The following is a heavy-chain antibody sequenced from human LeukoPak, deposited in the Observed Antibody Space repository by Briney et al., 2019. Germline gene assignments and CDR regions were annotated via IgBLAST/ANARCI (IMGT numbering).Heavy chain of an antibody. V-gene: IGHV1-18*01. D-gene: IGHD5-18*01. CDR2: ISAYNGNT. J-gene: IGHJ6*03. Sequence: AASVKVSCKASGYTFTSYGISWARQAPGQGLEWMGWISAYNGNTNYAQKLQGRVTMTTDTSTSTAYMELSGLRSEDTAVYYCARGISPPGGYSYAKGGYMDVWGKGTTVTISS. CDR1: GYTFTSYG. CDR3: ARGISPPGGYSYAKGGYMDV.